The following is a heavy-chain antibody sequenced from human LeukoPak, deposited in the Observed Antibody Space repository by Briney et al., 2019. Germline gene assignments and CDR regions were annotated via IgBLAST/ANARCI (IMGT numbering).Heavy chain of an antibody. CDR2: MNPNSGNT. V-gene: IGHV1-8*01. CDR1: GYTFTSYD. D-gene: IGHD1-14*01. Sequence: ASVKVSCKASGYTFTSYDINWVRQAPGPGLEWMGWMNPNSGNTGYAQKFRGRVTMTRNTSISTAYMELSSLRSEDTAVYYCSDNRRAKLHPIDYWGQGTLVTVSS. CDR3: SDNRRAKLHPIDY. J-gene: IGHJ4*02.